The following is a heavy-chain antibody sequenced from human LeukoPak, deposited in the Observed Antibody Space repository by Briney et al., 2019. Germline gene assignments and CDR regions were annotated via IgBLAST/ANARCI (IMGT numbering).Heavy chain of an antibody. Sequence: SVKVSCKASGGTFSSYAISWVRQAPGQGLEWMGGIIPIFGTANYAQKFQGRVTITTDESTSTAYMELSSLRSEDTAVYYCARAYDILTGYFDYYYYGMDVWGQGTTVTVSS. V-gene: IGHV1-69*05. CDR1: GGTFSSYA. J-gene: IGHJ6*02. D-gene: IGHD3-9*01. CDR3: ARAYDILTGYFDYYYYGMDV. CDR2: IIPIFGTA.